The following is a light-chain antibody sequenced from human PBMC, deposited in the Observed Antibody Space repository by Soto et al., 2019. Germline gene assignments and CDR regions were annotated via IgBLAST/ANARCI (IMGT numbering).Light chain of an antibody. CDR2: DAS. V-gene: IGKV3-11*01. CDR1: PSVSIY. Sequence: EVVMTQSPATLSVSPGERATLSCRASPSVSIYLAWYQQKPGQAPRLLIYDASNRAAGIPARFSGSGSGTDFTLTISSLEPEDFAVYYCQQRANWPPWTFGQGTKVDIK. CDR3: QQRANWPPWT. J-gene: IGKJ1*01.